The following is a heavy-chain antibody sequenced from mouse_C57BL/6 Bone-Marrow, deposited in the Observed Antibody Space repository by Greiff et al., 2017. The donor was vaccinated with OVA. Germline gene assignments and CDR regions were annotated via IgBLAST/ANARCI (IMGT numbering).Heavy chain of an antibody. CDR3: ARGGLRRRAWFAY. D-gene: IGHD2-4*01. CDR1: GYTFTDHT. Sequence: LVESDAELVKPGASVKISCKVSGYTFTDHTIHWMKQRPEQGLEWIGYIYPRDGSTKYNEKFKGKATLTADKSSSTAYMQLNSLTSEDSAVYFCARGGLRRRAWFAYWGQGTLVTVSA. J-gene: IGHJ3*01. V-gene: IGHV1-78*01. CDR2: IYPRDGST.